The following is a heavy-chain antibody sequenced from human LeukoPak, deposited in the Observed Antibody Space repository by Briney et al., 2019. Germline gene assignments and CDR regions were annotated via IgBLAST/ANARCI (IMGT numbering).Heavy chain of an antibody. D-gene: IGHD6-13*01. CDR3: ARDPPAVAAGTCG. J-gene: IGHJ4*02. Sequence: GGSLRLSCAASGVTVGNNYMIWVRQAPGKGLEWVSHIYSGGATNYADSVKGRFTISRDSSKNTLFLQMNSLRVEDTAVYYCARDPPAVAAGTCGWGQGTLVTVSS. CDR2: IYSGGAT. V-gene: IGHV3-66*01. CDR1: GVTVGNNY.